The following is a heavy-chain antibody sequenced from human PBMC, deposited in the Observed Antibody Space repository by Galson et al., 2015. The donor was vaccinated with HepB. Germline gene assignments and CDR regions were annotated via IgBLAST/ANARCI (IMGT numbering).Heavy chain of an antibody. CDR2: INHSGST. J-gene: IGHJ6*03. D-gene: IGHD1/OR15-1a*01. CDR1: GGSFSGYY. Sequence: ETLSLTCAVYGGSFSGYYWSWIRQPPGKGLEWSGEINHSGSTNYNPSLKSRVTISVDTSKNQFSLKLSSVTAADTAVYYCARGGNWNKGFRGRDYYMDVWGKGTTVTVSS. V-gene: IGHV4-34*01. CDR3: ARGGNWNKGFRGRDYYMDV.